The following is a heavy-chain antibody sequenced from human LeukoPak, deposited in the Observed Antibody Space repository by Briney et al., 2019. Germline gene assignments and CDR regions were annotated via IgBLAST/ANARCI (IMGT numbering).Heavy chain of an antibody. J-gene: IGHJ6*02. CDR2: ISHSGSI. CDR1: GGSSSSSHW. Sequence: SETLSLTCAVSGGSSSSSHWRSWVRQPPGKGLEWIGEISHSGSINYNPSLKSRVTISVDKSNNQFSLKLSSVTAADMAVYYCARGVAAAGYYYGMDVWGQGTTVTVSS. V-gene: IGHV4-4*02. CDR3: ARGVAAAGYYYGMDV. D-gene: IGHD6-13*01.